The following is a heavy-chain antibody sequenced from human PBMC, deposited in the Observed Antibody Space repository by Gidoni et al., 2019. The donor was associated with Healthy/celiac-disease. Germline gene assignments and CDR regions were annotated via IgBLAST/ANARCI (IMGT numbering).Heavy chain of an antibody. Sequence: EVQLLESGGGLVQPGGSLRLACAASGFTFSSYAISWVRQAPGKGLEWVSAISCSVGSTYYADSVKGRFTISRDNSKNTLYLQMNSLRAEDTAVYYCADGHYSLDYWGQGTLVTVSS. J-gene: IGHJ4*02. V-gene: IGHV3-23*01. CDR1: GFTFSSYA. CDR2: ISCSVGST. CDR3: ADGHYSLDY. D-gene: IGHD4-17*01.